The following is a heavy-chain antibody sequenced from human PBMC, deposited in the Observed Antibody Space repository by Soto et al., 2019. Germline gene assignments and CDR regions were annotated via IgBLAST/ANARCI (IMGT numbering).Heavy chain of an antibody. CDR1: GFPFGTYA. Sequence: GGSLRLSCAASGFPFGTYAVSWVRQAPGKGLEWVSGISGSGENTYYADSVKGRFTISRDNPKNTLYLQMNSLRAEDTAVYYCAKDTTYDSSGYYYSPNDAFDIWGQGTMVTVS. V-gene: IGHV3-23*01. CDR2: ISGSGENT. CDR3: AKDTTYDSSGYYYSPNDAFDI. D-gene: IGHD3-22*01. J-gene: IGHJ3*02.